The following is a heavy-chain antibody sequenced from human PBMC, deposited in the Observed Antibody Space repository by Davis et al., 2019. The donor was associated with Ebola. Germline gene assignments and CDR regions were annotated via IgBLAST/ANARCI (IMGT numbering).Heavy chain of an antibody. D-gene: IGHD2-2*01. CDR3: AKKGREYCSSTSCPPDALDV. Sequence: GGSLRLSCVASGFTFSGFAMHWVRQAPGKGLQWVAGISNDGNNQDYADSVKGRFTISRDNSKNTLHLQMNSLTSEDTAVYYCAKKGREYCSSTSCPPDALDVWGPGTVVTASS. CDR1: GFTFSGFA. V-gene: IGHV3-30-3*01. J-gene: IGHJ3*01. CDR2: ISNDGNNQ.